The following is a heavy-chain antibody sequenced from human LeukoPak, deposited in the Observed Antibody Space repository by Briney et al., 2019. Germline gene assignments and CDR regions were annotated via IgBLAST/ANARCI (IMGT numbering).Heavy chain of an antibody. J-gene: IGHJ4*02. V-gene: IGHV3-9*01. CDR3: AKDMVAAAGTSFDC. Sequence: GRSLRLSCAASGFTFDDYAMHWVRQAPGKGLEWVSGISWNSGSIGYADSVKGRFTISRDNAKNSLYLQMNSLRAEDTALYYCAKDMVAAAGTSFDCWGQGTLVTVSS. CDR1: GFTFDDYA. D-gene: IGHD6-13*01. CDR2: ISWNSGSI.